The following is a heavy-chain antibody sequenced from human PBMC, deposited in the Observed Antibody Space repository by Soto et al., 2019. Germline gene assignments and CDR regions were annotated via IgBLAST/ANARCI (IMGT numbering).Heavy chain of an antibody. CDR3: ARRARTATTNWGAFDI. CDR2: ISYSADKT. CDR1: GFTFSNYV. V-gene: IGHV3-23*01. Sequence: EVQLLESGGGLVQPGGSLRLSCAASGFTFSNYVMNWVRQAPGKGLEWVSTISYSADKTFYADSVKGRFTIPRDNYRDTLFLQMNSLRADDAAVYYCARRARTATTNWGAFDIWGQGTMVTVSS. D-gene: IGHD1-7*01. J-gene: IGHJ3*02.